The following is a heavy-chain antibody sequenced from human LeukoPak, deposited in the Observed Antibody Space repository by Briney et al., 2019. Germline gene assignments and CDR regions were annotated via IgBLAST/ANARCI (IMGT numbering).Heavy chain of an antibody. CDR2: IYYSGST. D-gene: IGHD2-21*01. CDR1: GGSISSGGYY. Sequence: PSQTLSLTCTVSGGSISSGGYYWSWIRQHPGKGLEWIGYIYYSGSTYYNPSLKSRVTISVDTSKNQFSLKLSSVTAADTAVYYCARSGGEDYYFDYWGQGTLVTVSS. V-gene: IGHV4-31*03. CDR3: ARSGGEDYYFDY. J-gene: IGHJ4*02.